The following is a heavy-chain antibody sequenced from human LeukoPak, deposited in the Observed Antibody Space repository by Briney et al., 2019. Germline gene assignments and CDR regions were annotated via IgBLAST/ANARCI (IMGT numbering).Heavy chain of an antibody. CDR2: INPSGGST. D-gene: IGHD4-17*01. V-gene: IGHV1-46*01. CDR3: ARAYSTVTTTDY. CDR1: GYTFTSYY. J-gene: IGHJ4*02. Sequence: ASVKVSCKASGYTFTSYYMHWVRQAPGQVLEWMGIINPSGGSTSYAQKSQGRVTMTRDTSTSTVYMELSSLRSEDTAVYYCARAYSTVTTTDYWGQGTLVTVSS.